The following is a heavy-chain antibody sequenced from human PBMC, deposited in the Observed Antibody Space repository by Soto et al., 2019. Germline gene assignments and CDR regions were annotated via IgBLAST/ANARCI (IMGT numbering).Heavy chain of an antibody. V-gene: IGHV3-21*01. CDR2: ISSSSSYI. D-gene: IGHD5-18*01. Sequence: LGGSLRLSCSASLFTFSIYSMNWFRQAPGKGLGWVSSISSSSSYIYYADSVKGRFTISRDNAKNSLYLQMNSLRAEDTAVYYCARVVRGYSYVGAFDIWGQGTMVTVSS. CDR3: ARVVRGYSYVGAFDI. J-gene: IGHJ3*02. CDR1: LFTFSIYS.